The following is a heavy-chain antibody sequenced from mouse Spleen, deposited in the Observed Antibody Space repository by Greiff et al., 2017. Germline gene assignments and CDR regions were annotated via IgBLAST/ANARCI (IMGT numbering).Heavy chain of an antibody. V-gene: IGHV5-16*01. J-gene: IGHJ2*01. CDR1: GFTFSDYY. CDR3: ARDRYYGSSYVPFDY. CDR2: INYDGSST. D-gene: IGHD1-1*01. Sequence: EVMLVESEGGLVQPGSSMKLSCTASGFTFSDYYMAWVRQVPEKGLEWVANINYDGSSTYYLDSLKSRFIISRDNAKNILYLQMSSLKSEDTATYYCARDRYYGSSYVPFDYWGQGTTLTVSS.